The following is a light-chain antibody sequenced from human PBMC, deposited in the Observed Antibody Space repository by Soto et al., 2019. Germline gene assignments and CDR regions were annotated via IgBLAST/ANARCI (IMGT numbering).Light chain of an antibody. CDR1: SSNIGADYH. CDR2: GNN. J-gene: IGLJ3*02. CDR3: QSYDSSLSGWV. V-gene: IGLV1-40*01. Sequence: QSFLTQPPSVSGAPGQRVTISCTGSSSNIGADYHVHWFQQIPGAAPTLLIYGNNNRPSGVSDRFSGSKSDTSASLAITALQAEDEADYYCQSYDSSLSGWVFGGGTKLTVL.